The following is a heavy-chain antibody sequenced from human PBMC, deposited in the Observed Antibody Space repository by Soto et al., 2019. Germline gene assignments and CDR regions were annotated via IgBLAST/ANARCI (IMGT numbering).Heavy chain of an antibody. CDR3: ARYRREAVAGYTHDH. V-gene: IGHV4-59*01. CDR1: GGSISSNY. CDR2: VYNSGST. Sequence: PSETLSLTCTVSGGSISSNYWTWIRQPPGKGLEWIGYVYNSGSTSYNPSLKSRVTISEDTSKSQFSLKVNSMTAADTAVYYCARYRREAVAGYTHDHWGQGSLVTV. J-gene: IGHJ1*01. D-gene: IGHD6-13*01.